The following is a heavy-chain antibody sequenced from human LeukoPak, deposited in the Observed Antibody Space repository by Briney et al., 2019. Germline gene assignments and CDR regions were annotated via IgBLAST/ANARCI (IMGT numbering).Heavy chain of an antibody. CDR3: ARVRSPQWLSSGWYYFDY. V-gene: IGHV1-69*13. CDR2: IIPIFGTA. D-gene: IGHD6-19*01. CDR1: GYTFTSNW. J-gene: IGHJ4*02. Sequence: SVKVSCKASGYTFTSNWMHWVRQAPGQGLEWMGGIIPIFGTANYAQKFQGRVTITADESTSTAYMELSSLRSEDTAVYYCARVRSPQWLSSGWYYFDYWGQGTLVTVSS.